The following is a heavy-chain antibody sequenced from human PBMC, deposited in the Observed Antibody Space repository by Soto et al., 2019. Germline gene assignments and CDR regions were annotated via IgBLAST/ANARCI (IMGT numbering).Heavy chain of an antibody. V-gene: IGHV3-23*01. CDR2: ISGSGGST. CDR1: GFTFSSYA. CDR3: AKVIAAAGTGYWFDP. D-gene: IGHD6-13*01. Sequence: EVQLLESGGGLVQPGGSLRLSCAASGFTFSSYAMSWVRQAPGKGLEWVSAISGSGGSTYYADSGKGRFTISRDNSKKRRYLQMNSGRAGDTAGYYCAKVIAAAGTGYWFDPWGQGTLVTVSS. J-gene: IGHJ5*02.